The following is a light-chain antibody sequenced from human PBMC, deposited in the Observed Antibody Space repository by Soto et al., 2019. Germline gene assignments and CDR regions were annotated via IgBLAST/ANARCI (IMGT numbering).Light chain of an antibody. J-gene: IGKJ4*01. V-gene: IGKV3-20*01. Sequence: EVVLTQSPGTLSLSPGERATLSCRASQAVSSILLAWYQQKPGQAPRLLIYGASSRATGIPDRFSGSGSGTDFTLTVITLEPEDFAVYYCQQHGTSPIFGGGTKVEIK. CDR3: QQHGTSPI. CDR2: GAS. CDR1: QAVSSIL.